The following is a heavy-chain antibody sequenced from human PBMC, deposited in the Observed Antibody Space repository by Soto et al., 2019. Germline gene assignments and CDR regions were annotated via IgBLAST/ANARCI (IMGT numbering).Heavy chain of an antibody. CDR3: ARDGAGLIDLDY. V-gene: IGHV3-74*01. CDR2: INTDGTST. CDR1: GFSLSTYW. J-gene: IGHJ4*02. Sequence: EVQLVESGGGLVQPGGSLRLSCVASGFSLSTYWMHWVRQAPGKGLVWVSYINTDGTSTTYADSVKGRFTISRDNVKNPLYLQMNSLRHEDTAVYYCARDGAGLIDLDYWGQGTLVTVSS. D-gene: IGHD2-21*01.